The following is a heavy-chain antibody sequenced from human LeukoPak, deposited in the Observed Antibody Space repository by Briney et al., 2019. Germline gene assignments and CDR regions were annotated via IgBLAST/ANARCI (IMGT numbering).Heavy chain of an antibody. J-gene: IGHJ4*02. CDR1: GYIFSSYG. CDR2: ISAYNGNT. V-gene: IGHV1-18*01. D-gene: IGHD3-10*01. CDR3: ATEKILWFGELSRPGY. Sequence: ASVKVSCKSSGYIFSSYGISWVRQAPGQGLEWMGWISAYNGNTNYAQKLQGRVTMTTDTSTSTAYMELRSLRSDDTAVYYCATEKILWFGELSRPGYWGQGTLVTVSS.